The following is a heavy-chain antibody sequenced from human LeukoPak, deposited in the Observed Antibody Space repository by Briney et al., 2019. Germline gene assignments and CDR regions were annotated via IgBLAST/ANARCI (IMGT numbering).Heavy chain of an antibody. Sequence: SETLSLTCTVSGGSISSSSYYWGWIRQPPGKGLEWIGSIYYSGSTYYNPSLKSRVTISVDTSKNQFSLKLSSVTAADTAVYYSASYYYDSSAYYEPLDYWGQGTLVTVSS. J-gene: IGHJ4*02. CDR3: ASYYYDSSAYYEPLDY. V-gene: IGHV4-39*01. CDR2: IYYSGST. D-gene: IGHD3-22*01. CDR1: GGSISSSSYY.